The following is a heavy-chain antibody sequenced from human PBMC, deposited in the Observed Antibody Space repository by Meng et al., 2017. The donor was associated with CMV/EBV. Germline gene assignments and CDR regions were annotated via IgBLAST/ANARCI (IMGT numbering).Heavy chain of an antibody. V-gene: IGHV3-23*01. CDR2: ISGSGGST. J-gene: IGHJ4*02. Sequence: GESLKISCAASGFTFSSYVMSWVRQAPGKGLEWVSAISGSGGSTYYADSVKGRFTISRDNSKNTLYLQMNSLRAEDTAVYYCAKDLGEYSSSWYYFDYWGQGTLVTVSS. CDR3: AKDLGEYSSSWYYFDY. D-gene: IGHD6-13*01. CDR1: GFTFSSYV.